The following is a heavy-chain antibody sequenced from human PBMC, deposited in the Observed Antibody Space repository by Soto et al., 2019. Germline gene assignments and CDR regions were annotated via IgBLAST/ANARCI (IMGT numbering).Heavy chain of an antibody. V-gene: IGHV5-51*01. CDR1: GYSFTTYW. CDR2: IYPGDSDT. J-gene: IGHJ4*01. CDR3: ARHSTSAPKDY. D-gene: IGHD3-10*01. Sequence: GESLKISCMGSGYSFTTYWIAWVRQMPGKGLEWVGIIYPGDSDTRYSPSFEGHVTISVGKSVSTAFLQWNSLKASDNAIYYCARHSTSAPKDYWGKGTLVTVSS.